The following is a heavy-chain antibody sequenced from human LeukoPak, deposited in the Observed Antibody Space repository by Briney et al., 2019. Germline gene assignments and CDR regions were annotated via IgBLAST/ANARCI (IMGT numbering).Heavy chain of an antibody. J-gene: IGHJ6*02. D-gene: IGHD3-10*01. CDR3: ARTSRHYYGSGSNLTPWPAGMDV. CDR2: IYFSGSST. CDR1: GGSMSGFF. V-gene: IGHV4-59*01. Sequence: SETLSLTCTVSGGSMSGFFWTWIRQPPGKELEWIGSIYFSGSSTKYNPSLKSRLTISVDTSKSQFSLKLNSATAAATAVYYCARTSRHYYGSGSNLTPWPAGMDVWGQGTTVTVSS.